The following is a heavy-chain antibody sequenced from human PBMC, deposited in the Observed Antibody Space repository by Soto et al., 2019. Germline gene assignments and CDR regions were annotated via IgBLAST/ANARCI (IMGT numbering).Heavy chain of an antibody. Sequence: ASVKVSCKASGYTFTSYGISWVRQAPGQGLEWMGWISAYNGNTNYAQKLQGRVTMTTDTSTSTAYMELRSLRSDDTAVYYCARDLWRGQWLAIEWGYFDLWGRGTLVTVSS. CDR2: ISAYNGNT. CDR3: ARDLWRGQWLAIEWGYFDL. CDR1: GYTFTSYG. D-gene: IGHD6-19*01. J-gene: IGHJ2*01. V-gene: IGHV1-18*01.